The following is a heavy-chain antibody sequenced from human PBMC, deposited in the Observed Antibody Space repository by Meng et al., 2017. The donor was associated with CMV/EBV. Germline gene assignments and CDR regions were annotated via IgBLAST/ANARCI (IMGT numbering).Heavy chain of an antibody. CDR1: GYSFTSYW. CDR3: ARQVESSFFDY. CDR2: IYPGDSDT. V-gene: IGHV5-51*01. D-gene: IGHD6-13*01. J-gene: IGHJ4*02. Sequence: KVSCKGSGYSFTSYWIGWVRQRPGKGLEWMGIIYPGDSDTRYSPSFQGQVTISADKSISTAYLQWSSLKASDTAMYYCARQVESSFFDYWGQGTLVTVSS.